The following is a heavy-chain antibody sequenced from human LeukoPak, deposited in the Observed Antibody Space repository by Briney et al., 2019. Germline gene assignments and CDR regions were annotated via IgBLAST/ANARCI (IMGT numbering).Heavy chain of an antibody. CDR3: ATTPLYGDPYYFDY. J-gene: IGHJ4*02. D-gene: IGHD4-17*01. CDR2: ISYDGSNK. CDR1: GFTFSSYA. Sequence: GGSLRLSCAASGFTFSSYAMHWVRQAPGKGLEWVAVISYDGSNKYYADSVKGRFTISRDNSKNTLYLQMNSLRAEDTAVYYCATTPLYGDPYYFDYWGQGTLVTVSS. V-gene: IGHV3-30-3*01.